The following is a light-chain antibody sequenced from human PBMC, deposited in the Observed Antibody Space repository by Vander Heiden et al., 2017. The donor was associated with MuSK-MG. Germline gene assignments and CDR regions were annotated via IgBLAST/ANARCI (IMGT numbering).Light chain of an antibody. CDR1: SSNIGAGYD. CDR2: DNN. Sequence: QSVLTQPPSVSGAPGQRVTISCTGSSSNIGAGYDVHWYQQLPGTAPKLLIYDNNNRPSGVPDRFSGSKSGTSASLAITGLQAEDESYYYCQSYDSSLVFGGGTKVTVL. V-gene: IGLV1-40*01. J-gene: IGLJ2*01. CDR3: QSYDSSLV.